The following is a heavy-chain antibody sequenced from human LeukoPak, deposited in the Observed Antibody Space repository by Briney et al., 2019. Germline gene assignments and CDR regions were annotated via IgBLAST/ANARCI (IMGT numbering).Heavy chain of an antibody. Sequence: ASVKVSCKASGYTFTGYYIHWVRQAPGQGLEWMGRINPNSGGTNYAQKFQGRVTMTRDTSISTAYMELSRLRSDDTAVYYCARYSRGYNWFDPWGQGTLVTVSS. V-gene: IGHV1-2*06. CDR3: ARYSRGYNWFDP. D-gene: IGHD3-10*01. CDR2: INPNSGGT. CDR1: GYTFTGYY. J-gene: IGHJ5*02.